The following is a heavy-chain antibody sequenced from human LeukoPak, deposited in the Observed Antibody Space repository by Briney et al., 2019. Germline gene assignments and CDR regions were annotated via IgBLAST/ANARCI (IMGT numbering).Heavy chain of an antibody. CDR2: INHSGST. Sequence: SETLSLTCAVYGGSFSGYYWSWLRQPPGKGLEWIGEINHSGSTNYNPSLKSRVTISVDTSKNQFSLKLSSVTAADTAVYYCARGRSSSYYYYYYMDVWGKGTTVTVSS. CDR1: GGSFSGYY. J-gene: IGHJ6*03. CDR3: ARGRSSSYYYYYYMDV. V-gene: IGHV4-34*01. D-gene: IGHD3-16*02.